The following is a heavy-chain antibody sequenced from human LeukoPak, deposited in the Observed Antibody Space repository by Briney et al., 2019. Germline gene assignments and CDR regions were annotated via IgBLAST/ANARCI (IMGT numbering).Heavy chain of an antibody. V-gene: IGHV3-48*01. CDR3: AKSPTPTYYDILTGYWGTPDY. D-gene: IGHD3-9*01. J-gene: IGHJ4*02. Sequence: GGSLRLSCAASGFTFSSYSMNWVRQAPGKGLEWVSHISSSSSTIYYADSVKGRFTISRDNAKNSLYLQMNSLRAEDTAVYYCAKSPTPTYYDILTGYWGTPDYWGQGTLVTVSS. CDR2: ISSSSSTI. CDR1: GFTFSSYS.